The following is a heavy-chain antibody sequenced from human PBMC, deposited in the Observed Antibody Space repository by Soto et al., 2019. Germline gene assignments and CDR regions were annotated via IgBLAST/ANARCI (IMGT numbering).Heavy chain of an antibody. D-gene: IGHD6-13*01. CDR3: ERGILPKGYYYYGMDV. J-gene: IGHJ6*02. CDR1: GFTFSSYG. CDR2: IWYDGSNK. Sequence: PGGSLRLSCAASGFTFSSYGMHWVRQAPGKGLEWVAVIWYDGSNKYYADSVKGRFTISRDNSKNTLYLQMNSLRAEDTAVYYCERGILPKGYYYYGMDVWGQGTTVTVSS. V-gene: IGHV3-33*01.